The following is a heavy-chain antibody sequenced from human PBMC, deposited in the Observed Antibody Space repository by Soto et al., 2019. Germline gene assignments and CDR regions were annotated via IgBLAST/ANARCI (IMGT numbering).Heavy chain of an antibody. D-gene: IGHD3-10*01. V-gene: IGHV3-9*01. CDR2: ISWNRGDI. CDR3: TRANFDPSSYFFAH. Sequence: EVQLVESGGGLVQPGGSLRLSCAASGFTFDDFTMHWVRQVPGKGLEWVSSISWNRGDIQYADSVRGRFTISRDNSEDTLDFQMNSLRPEDTAICYCTRANFDPSSYFFAHWGPGTLVTVSS. J-gene: IGHJ1*01. CDR1: GFTFDDFT.